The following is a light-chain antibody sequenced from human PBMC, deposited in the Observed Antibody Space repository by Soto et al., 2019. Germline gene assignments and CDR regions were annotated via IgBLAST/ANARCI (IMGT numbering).Light chain of an antibody. V-gene: IGKV3-15*01. Sequence: EVVMTQSPASLSASPGERVTLSCRASQNIRSSLAWYQQRPGQAPRLLIYDASTRATGIPPRFSGGGSGTEFTLTISSLQSEDFAVYYCQQYNNWPPFTFGQGTRLEIK. CDR3: QQYNNWPPFT. CDR1: QNIRSS. CDR2: DAS. J-gene: IGKJ5*01.